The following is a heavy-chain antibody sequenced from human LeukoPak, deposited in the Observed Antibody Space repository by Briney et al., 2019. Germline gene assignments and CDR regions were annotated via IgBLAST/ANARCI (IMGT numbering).Heavy chain of an antibody. Sequence: SETLSLTCTVSGGSISRSSYYWGWIRQPRGKGLEWIGSVYYSGSTYYNPSLKSRLTISVDTSKNQFSLKLSSVTAADMAVYYCARHVVNSGWYDRFDPWGQGILVTVSS. CDR2: VYYSGST. V-gene: IGHV4-39*01. CDR3: ARHVVNSGWYDRFDP. J-gene: IGHJ5*02. CDR1: GGSISRSSYY. D-gene: IGHD6-19*01.